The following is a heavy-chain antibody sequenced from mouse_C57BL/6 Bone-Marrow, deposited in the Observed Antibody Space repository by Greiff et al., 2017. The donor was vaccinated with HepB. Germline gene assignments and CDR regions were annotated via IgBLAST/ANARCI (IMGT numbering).Heavy chain of an antibody. Sequence: EVKLMESREGLVKPGGSLKLSCAASGFTFSSYAMPWVRQTPENRLEWVAYISSGGDYIYYADTVKGRFTISRDNARNTLYLEMSSLKSEDTAMYYCTGGELGRGADYWGQGTTLTVSS. CDR2: ISSGGDYI. J-gene: IGHJ2*01. V-gene: IGHV5-9-1*02. CDR3: TGGELGRGADY. D-gene: IGHD4-1*01. CDR1: GFTFSSYA.